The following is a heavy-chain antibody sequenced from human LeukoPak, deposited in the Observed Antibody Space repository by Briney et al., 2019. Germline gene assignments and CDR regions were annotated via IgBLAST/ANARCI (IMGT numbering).Heavy chain of an antibody. Sequence: GGSLRLSCAASGFTFSNYWMHWVRPDPGKGLVWVSRIYTDGSRRIYADSVKGRFTISRDNAKNTVYLQMNSLRAEDTAVYYCASASSHRIAAGGDYWGQGTLVTVSS. D-gene: IGHD6-13*01. CDR1: GFTFSNYW. V-gene: IGHV3-74*01. CDR2: IYTDGSRR. CDR3: ASASSHRIAAGGDY. J-gene: IGHJ4*02.